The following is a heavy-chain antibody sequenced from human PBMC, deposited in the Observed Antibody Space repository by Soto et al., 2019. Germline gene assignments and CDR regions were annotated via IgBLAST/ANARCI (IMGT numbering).Heavy chain of an antibody. Sequence: QVQPVQSGAEVKEPGASVKVSCRASGYTFTNYAIHWVRQAPGQRLESMGWLNPGNGNTKYPQKFQGRVTMTRDTSASTDYMFLSSLRSEDTAVYYCARDQGIPYCGGDCYSDCDFDLWGRGTLVTVSS. J-gene: IGHJ2*01. CDR2: LNPGNGNT. V-gene: IGHV1-3*01. CDR1: GYTFTNYA. D-gene: IGHD2-21*01. CDR3: ARDQGIPYCGGDCYSDCDFDL.